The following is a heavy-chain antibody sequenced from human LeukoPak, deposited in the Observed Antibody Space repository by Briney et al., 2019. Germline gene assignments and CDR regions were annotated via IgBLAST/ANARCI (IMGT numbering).Heavy chain of an antibody. D-gene: IGHD3-9*01. CDR1: GFTFSSYW. V-gene: IGHV3-7*04. Sequence: GGSLRLSCAASGFTFSSYWMSWVRQAPGKGLEWVANIKQDGSEKYYVDSVKGRFTISRDNAKNSLYLQMNSLRAEDTAVYYCARMYYDILPGYYTGVFDYWGQGTLVTVSS. CDR2: IKQDGSEK. CDR3: ARMYYDILPGYYTGVFDY. J-gene: IGHJ4*02.